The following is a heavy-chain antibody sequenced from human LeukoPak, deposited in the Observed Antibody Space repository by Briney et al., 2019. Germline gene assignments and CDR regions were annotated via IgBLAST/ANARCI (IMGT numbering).Heavy chain of an antibody. CDR1: GFTLSSYS. Sequence: PGGSLRLSCAASGFTLSSYSMNWVRQAPGKGLEWVSSISRSSAYIYYADSVKGRFTISRDNAKNSLYLQMNSLRAEDTALYYCARVWSGSSYNWKRRLGYYYYYMDVWGKGTTVTVSS. J-gene: IGHJ6*03. CDR3: ARVWSGSSYNWKRRLGYYYYYMDV. CDR2: ISRSSAYI. D-gene: IGHD1-20*01. V-gene: IGHV3-21*04.